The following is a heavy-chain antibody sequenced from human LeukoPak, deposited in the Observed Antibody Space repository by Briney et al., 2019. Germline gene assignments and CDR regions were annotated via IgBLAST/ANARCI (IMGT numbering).Heavy chain of an antibody. V-gene: IGHV3-64*01. CDR1: GFTFSSYA. Sequence: GGSLRLSCAASGFTFSSYAMHWVRQAPGKGLEYVSAISSNGGSTYYANSVKGRFTISRDNSKNTLYLQMGSLRAEDMAVYYCARDSGTTVTLGEPDYWGQGTLVTVSS. D-gene: IGHD4-17*01. CDR3: ARDSGTTVTLGEPDY. J-gene: IGHJ4*02. CDR2: ISSNGGST.